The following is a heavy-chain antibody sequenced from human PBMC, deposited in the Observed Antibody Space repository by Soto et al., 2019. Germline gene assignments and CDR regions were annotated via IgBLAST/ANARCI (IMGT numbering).Heavy chain of an antibody. J-gene: IGHJ4*02. V-gene: IGHV3-33*01. Sequence: GWSLRLSCVASGFIFSNFGMHLVRQAPGKGLEWVAVISSDEKIKQYADSVRGRFAISRDNSKDTLYLQMTSLRAEDTAIYYCARGLRSVLEYWGEGILVTVSS. CDR1: GFIFSNFG. D-gene: IGHD6-6*01. CDR3: ARGLRSVLEY. CDR2: ISSDEKIK.